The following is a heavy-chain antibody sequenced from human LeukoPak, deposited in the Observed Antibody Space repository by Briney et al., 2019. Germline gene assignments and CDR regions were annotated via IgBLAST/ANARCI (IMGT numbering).Heavy chain of an antibody. CDR2: ISWNSGSI. V-gene: IGHV3-9*01. CDR3: AKDLYDNGWYNYFDP. D-gene: IGHD6-19*01. CDR1: GFAVSNKF. J-gene: IGHJ5*02. Sequence: GGSLRLSCAASGFAVSNKFMYWVRQAPGKGLEWVSGISWNSGSIGYADSVKGRFTISRDNAKNSLYLQMNSLRAEDTALYYCAKDLYDNGWYNYFDPWGRGALVTVSS.